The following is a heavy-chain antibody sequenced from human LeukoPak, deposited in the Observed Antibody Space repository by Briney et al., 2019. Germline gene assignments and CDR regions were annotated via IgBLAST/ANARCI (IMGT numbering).Heavy chain of an antibody. CDR1: GGSFSGYY. Sequence: SETLSPTCAVYGGSFSGYYWSWIRQPPGKGLEWIGEINHSGSTNYNPSLKSRVTISVDTSKNQFSLKLSSVTAADTAVYYCARWPTYARINWFDPWGQGTLVTVSS. J-gene: IGHJ5*02. V-gene: IGHV4-34*01. D-gene: IGHD4-17*01. CDR3: ARWPTYARINWFDP. CDR2: INHSGST.